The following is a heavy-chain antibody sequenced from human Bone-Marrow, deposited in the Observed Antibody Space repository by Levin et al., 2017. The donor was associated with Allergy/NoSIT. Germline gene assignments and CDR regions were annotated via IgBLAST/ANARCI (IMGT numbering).Heavy chain of an antibody. Sequence: SETLSLTCSVSGGSMSGYYWSWIRQTPGKGLEWIGNIYSSGSTKYNPSLTTPVSISIDTSKNQFSLEVSSVTAAETAVYYCARVKAFNRQLPPRYHYYMDVWGNGTTVTVSS. CDR3: ARVKAFNRQLPPRYHYYMDV. J-gene: IGHJ6*03. D-gene: IGHD2-2*01. CDR2: IYSSGST. CDR1: GGSMSGYY. V-gene: IGHV4-4*09.